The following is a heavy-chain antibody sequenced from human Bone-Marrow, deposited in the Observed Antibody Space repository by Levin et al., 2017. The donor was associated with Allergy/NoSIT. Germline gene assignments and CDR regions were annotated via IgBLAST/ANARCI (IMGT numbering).Heavy chain of an antibody. D-gene: IGHD6-13*01. CDR3: ARSPPSSGWFRYFES. J-gene: IGHJ1*01. CDR1: GFSLSTNGVA. CDR2: LYWDDDT. Sequence: SGPTLVKPPQTLTLTCSFSGFSLSTNGVAVAWIRQPPGKAPEWLALLYWDDDTRYSSSLKNRLTIARDTSSNRVGLTMTNMDPMDTATYYCARSPPSSGWFRYFESGGQGTLVTVSS. V-gene: IGHV2-5*02.